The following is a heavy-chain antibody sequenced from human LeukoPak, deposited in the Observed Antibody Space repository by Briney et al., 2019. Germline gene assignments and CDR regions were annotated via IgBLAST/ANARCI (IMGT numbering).Heavy chain of an antibody. Sequence: GGSLRLSCAASGFTFSTYAMSWVRQAPGKGLEWVTTISGGGDKQYADHVKGRFTVSRDDSKNTLYLQMNSLRAEDTALYYCARVYSSSWYSGYLYMDVWGKGTTVTVSS. J-gene: IGHJ6*03. CDR2: ISGGGDK. CDR3: ARVYSSSWYSGYLYMDV. CDR1: GFTFSTYA. V-gene: IGHV3-23*01. D-gene: IGHD6-13*01.